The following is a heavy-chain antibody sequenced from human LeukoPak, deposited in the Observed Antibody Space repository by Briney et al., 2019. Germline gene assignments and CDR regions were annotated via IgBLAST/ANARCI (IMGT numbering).Heavy chain of an antibody. Sequence: ASVKVSCKASGYIFTGYYMHWMRQAPGQGLEWMGWINPNSGGTNYAQKFQGRVTMTRDTFISTVYMDLSRLRSDDTAVYYCARELWFGEFYFDYWGQGTLVTVSS. CDR2: INPNSGGT. V-gene: IGHV1-2*02. J-gene: IGHJ4*02. D-gene: IGHD3-10*01. CDR3: ARELWFGEFYFDY. CDR1: GYIFTGYY.